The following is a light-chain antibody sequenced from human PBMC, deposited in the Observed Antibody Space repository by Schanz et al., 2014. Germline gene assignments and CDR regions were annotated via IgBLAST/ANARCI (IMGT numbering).Light chain of an antibody. V-gene: IGLV2-8*01. CDR2: DVT. J-gene: IGLJ1*01. CDR1: SSDVGGNNY. CDR3: SSYAGSHNYV. Sequence: QSVLTQPPSASGSPGQSVTISCTGTSSDVGGNNYVSWYQQHPGKAPKLIISDVTRRPSGVPDRFSGSKSGNTASLTISGLQADDEADYYCSSYAGSHNYVFGTGTKLTV.